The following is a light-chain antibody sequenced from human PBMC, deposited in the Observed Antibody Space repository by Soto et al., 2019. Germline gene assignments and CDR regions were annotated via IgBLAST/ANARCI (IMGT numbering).Light chain of an antibody. CDR1: SSDVGGYNS. V-gene: IGLV2-11*01. CDR3: CSYSGTYTFV. CDR2: AVT. Sequence: QSALTQPRSVSGSPGQSVTISCTGTSSDVGGYNSVSWYQQHPGKAPKLMIYAVTKRPSGVPARFSGSKSGNTASLTISGLQAEDEDDYYCCSYSGTYTFVFGTGTKLTVL. J-gene: IGLJ1*01.